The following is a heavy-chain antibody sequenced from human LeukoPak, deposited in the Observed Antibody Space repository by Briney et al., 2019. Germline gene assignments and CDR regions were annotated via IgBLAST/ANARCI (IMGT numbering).Heavy chain of an antibody. CDR1: GYTFTSYG. CDR2: ISAYNGNT. D-gene: IGHD3-10*01. CDR3: ARKTDYYGSGTSEKYYFDY. Sequence: GASVKVSCKASGYTFTSYGISWVRQAPGQGLEWMGWISAYNGNTNYAQKLQGRVTMTTDTSTSTAYMELRSLRSDDTAVYYCARKTDYYGSGTSEKYYFDYWSQGTLVTVSS. V-gene: IGHV1-18*01. J-gene: IGHJ4*02.